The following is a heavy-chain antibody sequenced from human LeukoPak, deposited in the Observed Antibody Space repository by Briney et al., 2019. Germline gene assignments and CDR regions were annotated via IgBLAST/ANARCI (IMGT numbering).Heavy chain of an antibody. D-gene: IGHD2-15*01. CDR2: MNTKSGNT. Sequence: ASVSVSCKASGYTFTSYDINWVRQAPGQGLEWRGWMNTKSGNTVYAQTLQGRATITRNTSIRTAYMELSSLRSEDTAVYYCARGHCSGGSCYRGGFAYYYYYMDVWGKGTTVTVSS. CDR3: ARGHCSGGSCYRGGFAYYYYYMDV. V-gene: IGHV1-8*03. CDR1: GYTFTSYD. J-gene: IGHJ6*03.